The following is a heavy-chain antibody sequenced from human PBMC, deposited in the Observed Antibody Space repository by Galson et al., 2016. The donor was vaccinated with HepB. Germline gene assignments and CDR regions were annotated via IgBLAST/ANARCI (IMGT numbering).Heavy chain of an antibody. Sequence: SVKVSCKVSGYTLTEFSMHWVRQAPGKGLEWMGGFDPEDGKTIYAQRFQGRATMTEDTSTDTAYMELSSLRSDATAVYYCATGHMAPYFDYWGRGTLVTVSS. CDR1: GYTLTEFS. CDR2: FDPEDGKT. J-gene: IGHJ4*02. V-gene: IGHV1-24*01. D-gene: IGHD2-21*01. CDR3: ATGHMAPYFDY.